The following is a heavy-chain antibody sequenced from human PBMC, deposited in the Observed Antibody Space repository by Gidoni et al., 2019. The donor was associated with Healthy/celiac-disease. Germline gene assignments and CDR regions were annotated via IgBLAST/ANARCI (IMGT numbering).Heavy chain of an antibody. J-gene: IGHJ2*01. D-gene: IGHD7-27*01. CDR3: ARKLGYSYFDL. V-gene: IGHV4-59*01. CDR2: IYYSGST. Sequence: QVQLQESGSGLVQPSEPLSLTCTVSGGSISSYSWSWIRQPPGKGLEWIGYIYYSGSTNYNPSLKSRVTISVDTSKNQFSLKLSSVTAADTAVYYCARKLGYSYFDLWGRGTLVTVSS. CDR1: GGSISSYS.